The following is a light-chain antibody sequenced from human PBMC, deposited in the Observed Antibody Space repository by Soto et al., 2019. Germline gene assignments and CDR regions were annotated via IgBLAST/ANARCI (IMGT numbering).Light chain of an antibody. V-gene: IGKV1-9*01. CDR3: QQLNSYTFT. J-gene: IGKJ5*01. CDR2: EAS. Sequence: IQLTQSPSSLSASIGDRVTITCRASQGISSSLAWYQQEPGKDPKLLIYEASTLQSGVPSRFSGRGSGTDFNLTISGLQTEDFATYYCQQLNSYTFTFGQGTRVEIK. CDR1: QGISSS.